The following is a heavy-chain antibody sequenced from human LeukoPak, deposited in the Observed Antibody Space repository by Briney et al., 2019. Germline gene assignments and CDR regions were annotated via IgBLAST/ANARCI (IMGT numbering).Heavy chain of an antibody. Sequence: GGSLRLSCAASGFSFSNCWMHWARQAPGKGLVWVSRINSDGSSTRYADFVKGRFTISRDNAKNTMYLQMNSLRAEDTAMYYFARDQTSCTGGHCYFEHWPQGTLVTVSS. D-gene: IGHD2-8*02. CDR2: INSDGSST. J-gene: IGHJ4*02. CDR1: GFSFSNCW. V-gene: IGHV3-74*01. CDR3: ARDQTSCTGGHCYFEH.